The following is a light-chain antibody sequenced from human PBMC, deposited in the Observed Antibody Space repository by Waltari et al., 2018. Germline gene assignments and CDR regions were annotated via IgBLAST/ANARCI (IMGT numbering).Light chain of an antibody. J-gene: IGKJ2*01. V-gene: IGKV3-11*01. CDR1: QSISNY. CDR3: HQRNKWYT. Sequence: EIVLTQSPAPLSLSPGERATLSCRASQSISNYLAWYQQKPGQAPRLLIYNAFNRATGIPARFSGSGSGTDFTLTISSLEPEDFAVYYCHQRNKWYTFGQGTKLEIK. CDR2: NAF.